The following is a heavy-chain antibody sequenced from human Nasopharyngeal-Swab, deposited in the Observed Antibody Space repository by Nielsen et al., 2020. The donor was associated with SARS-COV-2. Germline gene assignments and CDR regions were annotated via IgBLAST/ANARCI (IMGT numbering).Heavy chain of an antibody. CDR2: IYYSGST. Sequence: SETLSLTCTVSGGSISSSSYYWGWIRQPPGKGLAWIGSIYYSGSTYYNPSLKSRVTISVDTSKNQFSLKLSSVTAADTAVYYCAPLGRHTIFGVVNDYWGQGTLVTVSS. D-gene: IGHD3-3*01. CDR3: APLGRHTIFGVVNDY. J-gene: IGHJ4*02. CDR1: GGSISSSSYY. V-gene: IGHV4-39*01.